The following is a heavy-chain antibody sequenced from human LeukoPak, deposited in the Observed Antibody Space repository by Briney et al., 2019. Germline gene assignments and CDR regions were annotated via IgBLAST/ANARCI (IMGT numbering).Heavy chain of an antibody. CDR2: IRKKVNRYTT. Sequence: GESLRLSCAASGFTFSDHYMDWVRQAPGKGLEWVGRIRKKVNRYTTEYAATVKGRLTISRDDSKNSLYLQMNSLKTEDTAVYYCARYPLTGYYRIFDYWGQGTLVTVSS. J-gene: IGHJ4*02. CDR1: GFTFSDHY. D-gene: IGHD3-9*01. CDR3: ARYPLTGYYRIFDY. V-gene: IGHV3-72*01.